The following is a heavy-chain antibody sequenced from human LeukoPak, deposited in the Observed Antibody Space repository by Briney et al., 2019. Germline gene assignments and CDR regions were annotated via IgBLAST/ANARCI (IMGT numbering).Heavy chain of an antibody. CDR1: GFTFSSYA. D-gene: IGHD2-2*01. CDR2: ISGSGGST. Sequence: PGGSLRLSCAASGFTFSSYAMSWVRQAPGKGLEWVSGISGSGGSTYYADSVKGRFTISRDNAKNSLYLQMNSLRAEDTAVYYCARTCGCSSTSCYFCYYGMDVWGQGTTVTVSS. CDR3: ARTCGCSSTSCYFCYYGMDV. J-gene: IGHJ6*02. V-gene: IGHV3-23*01.